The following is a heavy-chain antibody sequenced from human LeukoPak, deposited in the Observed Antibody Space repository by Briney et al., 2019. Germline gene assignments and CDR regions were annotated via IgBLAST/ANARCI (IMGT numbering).Heavy chain of an antibody. CDR3: ARRDGGFGELDY. D-gene: IGHD3-10*01. J-gene: IGHJ4*02. Sequence: SETLSLTCTVSGGSISSSSNYWGWIRQPPGKGLEWIGSIYYSGSTYYNPSLKSRVTISVDTSKNQFSLKLSSVTAADTAVYYCARRDGGFGELDYWGQGTLVTVSS. V-gene: IGHV4-39*01. CDR2: IYYSGST. CDR1: GGSISSSSNY.